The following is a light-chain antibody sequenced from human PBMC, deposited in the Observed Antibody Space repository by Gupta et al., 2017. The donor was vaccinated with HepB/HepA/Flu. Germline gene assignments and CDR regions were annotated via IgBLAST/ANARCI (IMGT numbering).Light chain of an antibody. CDR2: IND. CDR3: AAWDDGLNGYYV. V-gene: IGLV1-44*01. J-gene: IGLJ1*01. CDR1: SSNIGSNN. Sequence: QSVFTQPPSVSGTPGQMVTIACSGASSNIGSNNLNWYQLVPGTDPKLLIAINDQRPLGVSDRFSGSKSGTSASLAISALQSEDEAEYYCAAWDDGLNGYYVFGTGTQVNVL.